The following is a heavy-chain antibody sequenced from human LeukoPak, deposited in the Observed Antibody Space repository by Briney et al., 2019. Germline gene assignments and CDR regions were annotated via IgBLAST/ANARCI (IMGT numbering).Heavy chain of an antibody. CDR2: IKSDGTGT. V-gene: IGHV3-74*01. Sequence: GGSLRLSCAASGLTFNNYWMHWVRQSPGKGLVWVSRIKSDGTGTIYADSVKGRFTISRGNAKNTLYLQMTSLRAEDTAVYYCARGGAWGSFYDCWGQGTLVTVSS. CDR3: ARGGAWGSFYDC. D-gene: IGHD3-16*01. J-gene: IGHJ4*02. CDR1: GLTFNNYW.